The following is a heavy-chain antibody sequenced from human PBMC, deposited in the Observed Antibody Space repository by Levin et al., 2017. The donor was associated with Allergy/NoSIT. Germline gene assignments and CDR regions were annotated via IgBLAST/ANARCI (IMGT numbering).Heavy chain of an antibody. J-gene: IGHJ4*02. V-gene: IGHV1-2*02. Sequence: GASVNVSCKASGYTFTGYYMHWVRQAPGQGLEWMGWINPNSGGTNYAQKFQGRVTMTRDTSISTAYMELSRLRSDDTAVYYCARESRAGYSYGLFDYWGQGTLVTVSS. CDR1: GYTFTGYY. CDR2: INPNSGGT. CDR3: ARESRAGYSYGLFDY. D-gene: IGHD5-18*01.